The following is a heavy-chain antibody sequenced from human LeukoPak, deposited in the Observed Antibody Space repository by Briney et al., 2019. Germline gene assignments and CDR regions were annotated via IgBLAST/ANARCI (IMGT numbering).Heavy chain of an antibody. CDR3: ARHRIYDILTGYYYMDV. CDR2: IYYSGST. V-gene: IGHV4-39*01. J-gene: IGHJ6*03. CDR1: GGSISSSSYY. D-gene: IGHD3-9*01. Sequence: SETLSLTCTVSGGSISSSSYYWGWIRQPPGKGLEWIGSIYYSGSTYYNPSLKSRVTISVDTSKNQFSLKLGSVTAADTAVYYCARHRIYDILTGYYYMDVWGKGTTVTVSS.